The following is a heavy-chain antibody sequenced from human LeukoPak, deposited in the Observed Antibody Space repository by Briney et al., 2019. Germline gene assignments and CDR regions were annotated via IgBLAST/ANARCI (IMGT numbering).Heavy chain of an antibody. Sequence: GASVTVSCKASGYTFTSYDINWVRQATGQGLEWMGWMNPNSGNTGYAQKFQGRVTMTRNTSISTAYMELSSLRSENTAVYYCARAASLDPYCSRGSCYIDAFDIWGQGAMVTVSS. CDR3: ARAASLDPYCSRGSCYIDAFDI. CDR1: GYTFTSYD. V-gene: IGHV1-8*01. CDR2: MNPNSGNT. J-gene: IGHJ3*02. D-gene: IGHD2-15*01.